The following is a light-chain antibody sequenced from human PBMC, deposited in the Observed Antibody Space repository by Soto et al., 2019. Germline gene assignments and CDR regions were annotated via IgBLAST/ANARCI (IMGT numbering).Light chain of an antibody. CDR1: ASNLGGNP. CDR3: AACDDSLNAVF. V-gene: IGLV1-44*01. J-gene: IGLJ2*01. Sequence: QSVLTQPPSVSGTPGQKVSISCSGSASNLGGNPVNWYQHLPGAAPKLLIYTNHQRPSGVPDRFSGSKSCTSASLAISGLRSEDEADFYFAACDDSLNAVFFGGGTQLTVL. CDR2: TNH.